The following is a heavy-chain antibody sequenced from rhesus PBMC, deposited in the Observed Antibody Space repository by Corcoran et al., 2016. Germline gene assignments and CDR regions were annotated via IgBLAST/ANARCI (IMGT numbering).Heavy chain of an antibody. CDR2: INSGGGST. J-gene: IGHJ4*01. V-gene: IGHV3S5*01. D-gene: IGHD6-25*01. Sequence: EVQLVETGGGLVQPGGSLKLSVAASGFTFISYGMSWVRQAPGKGLVWVSAINSGGGSTDYGDSVKGLLTISRDNSKNTPSLQMNSLRAEDTAVYYCAKAWYSGSSYYFDYWGQGVLVTVSS. CDR1: GFTFISYG. CDR3: AKAWYSGSSYYFDY.